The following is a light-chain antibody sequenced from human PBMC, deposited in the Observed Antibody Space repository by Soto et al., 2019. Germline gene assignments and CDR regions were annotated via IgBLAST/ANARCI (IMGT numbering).Light chain of an antibody. CDR3: QQYGSSLYT. CDR2: DAS. V-gene: IGKV3-20*01. Sequence: EIVLTQSPGTLSLSPGERATLSCRASQSVSSSYLAWYQQKPGQAPRLLIYDASSRATGIPDRFSGSGSGTDFTLTISRLEPEAFAVYYCQQYGSSLYTFGRGTKLEIK. CDR1: QSVSSSY. J-gene: IGKJ2*01.